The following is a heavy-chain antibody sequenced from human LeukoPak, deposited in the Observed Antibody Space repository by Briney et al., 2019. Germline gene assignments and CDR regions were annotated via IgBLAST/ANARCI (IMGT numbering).Heavy chain of an antibody. D-gene: IGHD6-19*01. CDR3: AANAGQWLVPFDH. Sequence: GGSLRLSCAASGLTFSGHAMNWVRQAPGKGLEWVSVIDSSGGSAYYADSVKGRFTISRDNSKNTLYLQMNSLRVEDTAVYYCAANAGQWLVPFDHWGQGALVTVS. J-gene: IGHJ4*02. CDR2: IDSSGGSA. V-gene: IGHV3-23*01. CDR1: GLTFSGHA.